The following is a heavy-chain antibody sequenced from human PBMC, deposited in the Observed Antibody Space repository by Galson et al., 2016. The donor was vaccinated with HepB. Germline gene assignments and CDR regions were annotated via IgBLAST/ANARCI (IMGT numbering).Heavy chain of an antibody. D-gene: IGHD2-21*01. J-gene: IGHJ6*03. Sequence: ATLSLTCTVSGGSISSYFWSWLRQPPGKGLEWIGYVYYSGSTKKPSLKSRVTISVDTSKNQFSLNLSSVNTADTAVYYCARGHNSHYYYYMDVWGRGTTVTVSS. CDR3: ARGHNSHYYYYMDV. CDR2: VYYSGST. V-gene: IGHV4-59*01. CDR1: GGSISSYF.